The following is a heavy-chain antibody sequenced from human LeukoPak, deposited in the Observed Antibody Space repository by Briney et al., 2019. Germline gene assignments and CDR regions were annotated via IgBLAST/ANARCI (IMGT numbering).Heavy chain of an antibody. CDR2: INYNGAIT. CDR1: GFTFVVYG. CDR3: ARDRMGPSFSVSHFDL. J-gene: IGHJ4*02. D-gene: IGHD3-3*02. V-gene: IGHV3-20*04. Sequence: QPGGSLRLSCATAGFTFVVYGLSWVRRAPGKGREWLCAINYNGAITDYADSVKGRFTISRDNAKNSLYLRMDSLRAEDTALYYCARDRMGPSFSVSHFDLWGQGTLVTVSS.